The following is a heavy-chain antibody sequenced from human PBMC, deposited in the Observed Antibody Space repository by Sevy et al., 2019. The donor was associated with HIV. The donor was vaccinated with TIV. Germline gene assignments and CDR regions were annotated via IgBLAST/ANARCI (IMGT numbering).Heavy chain of an antibody. J-gene: IGHJ2*01. D-gene: IGHD4-17*01. V-gene: IGHV3-11*01. CDR2: ISSSGSTI. CDR1: GFTFSDYY. Sequence: GGSLRLSCAASGFTFSDYYMSWIRQAPGKGLEWVSYISSSGSTIYYADSVKGRFTISRDNAKNSLYLQLNSLRAEDTAVYYCARDGDYGDLSYWYFDLWGRGTLVTVSS. CDR3: ARDGDYGDLSYWYFDL.